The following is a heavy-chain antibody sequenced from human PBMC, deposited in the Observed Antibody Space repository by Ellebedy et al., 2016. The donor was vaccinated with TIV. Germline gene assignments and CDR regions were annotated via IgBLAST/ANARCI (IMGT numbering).Heavy chain of an antibody. CDR2: IYGNDVE. J-gene: IGHJ4*02. Sequence: TLSLTCTVSSGSISNNYWSWIRQPPGKALEWLRHIYGNDVEKYSTSLRTRLTITKDTSKNQVVLTLTNMDPVDTATYYCARLSALRLYSFDYWGQGTLVTVSS. CDR1: SGSISNNYW. CDR3: ARLSALRLYSFDY. V-gene: IGHV2-70*12. D-gene: IGHD2-15*01.